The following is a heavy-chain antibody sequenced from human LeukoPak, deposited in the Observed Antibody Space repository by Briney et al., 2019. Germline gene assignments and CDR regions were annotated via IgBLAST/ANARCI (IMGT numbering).Heavy chain of an antibody. CDR3: AKTPKYSSGWIKSYYYGMDV. V-gene: IGHV3-23*01. D-gene: IGHD6-19*01. CDR1: GFTLSSYA. CDR2: ISGSGGST. Sequence: PGGSLRLSCAASGFTLSSYAMSWVRQAPGKGLEWVSAISGSGGSTYYADSVKGRFTISRDNSKNTLYLQMNSLRAEDTAVYYCAKTPKYSSGWIKSYYYGMDVWGQGTTVTVSS. J-gene: IGHJ6*02.